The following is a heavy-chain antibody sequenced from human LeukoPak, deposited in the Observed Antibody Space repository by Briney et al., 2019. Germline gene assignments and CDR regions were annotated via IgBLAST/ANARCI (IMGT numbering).Heavy chain of an antibody. CDR2: IRYDGSNK. Sequence: PGGSLRLSCAASGFTFSSYGMHWVRQAPGKGLEWVAFIRYDGSNKYYADSVRGRFTISRDNSKSTLFLHMNSLRVEDTAVYYCAKDPFAFRLGAFDSWGQGTMVIVSS. CDR3: AKDPFAFRLGAFDS. D-gene: IGHD3-16*01. J-gene: IGHJ3*01. CDR1: GFTFSSYG. V-gene: IGHV3-30*02.